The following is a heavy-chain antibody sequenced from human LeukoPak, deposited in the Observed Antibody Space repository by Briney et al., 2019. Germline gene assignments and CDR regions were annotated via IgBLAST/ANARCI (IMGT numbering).Heavy chain of an antibody. D-gene: IGHD6-19*01. V-gene: IGHV4-59*01. Sequence: SETLSLTCTVSGGSISSYYWSWIRQPPGKGLEWIAYIYYSGSTNYNPSLKSRVTISVDTSKNQFSLKLSSVTAADTAVYYCARDRSSGWYVYDYWGQGTLVTVSS. CDR3: ARDRSSGWYVYDY. CDR1: GGSISSYY. CDR2: IYYSGST. J-gene: IGHJ4*02.